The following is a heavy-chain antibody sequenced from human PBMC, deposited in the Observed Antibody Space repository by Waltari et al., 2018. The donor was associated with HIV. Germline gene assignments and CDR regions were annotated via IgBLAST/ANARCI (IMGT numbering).Heavy chain of an antibody. Sequence: QLQLQESGPGLMKPSETLSLNCTVSGGSIRRSYYWGWIRQSPGKGLEWIGVLYYRGTTFNNPSLKSRVTIFLETSKNQFSLQLSAVTAADTAIYYCARLGTRFFESPRYYGMDVWGRGTSVTVSS. D-gene: IGHD3-3*01. J-gene: IGHJ6*02. V-gene: IGHV4-39*01. CDR1: GGSIRRSYY. CDR3: ARLGTRFFESPRYYGMDV. CDR2: LYYRGTT.